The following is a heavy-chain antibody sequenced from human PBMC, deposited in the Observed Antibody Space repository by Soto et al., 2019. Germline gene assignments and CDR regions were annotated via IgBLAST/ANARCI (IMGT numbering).Heavy chain of an antibody. CDR1: GFIFSNYA. CDR3: ARDPGNYYFDY. V-gene: IGHV3-30-3*01. J-gene: IGHJ4*02. Sequence: GGSLRLSCAASGFIFSNYAMHWVRQAPGKGLEWVAVISYDGSNKYYADSVKGRFTISRDNAKNTLYLQMNVLTTEDTTVFYCARDPGNYYFDYWGQGTLVTVSS. CDR2: ISYDGSNK.